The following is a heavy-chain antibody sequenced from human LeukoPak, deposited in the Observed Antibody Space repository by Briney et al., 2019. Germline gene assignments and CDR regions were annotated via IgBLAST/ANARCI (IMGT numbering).Heavy chain of an antibody. Sequence: SETLSLTCTVSGGSISSYYWSWIRQPPGKGLEWIGYIYYSGSTNYNPSLTSRVTISVDTSKNQFSLKLSSVTAADTAVYYCARQTRSRRWYWDYWGQGTFVRLSS. CDR2: IYYSGST. D-gene: IGHD6-13*01. V-gene: IGHV4-59*08. J-gene: IGHJ4*02. CDR3: ARQTRSRRWYWDY. CDR1: GGSISSYY.